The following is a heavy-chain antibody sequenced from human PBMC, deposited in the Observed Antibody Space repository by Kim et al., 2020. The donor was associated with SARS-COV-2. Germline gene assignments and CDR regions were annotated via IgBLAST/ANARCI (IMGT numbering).Heavy chain of an antibody. CDR2: VYSSGST. Sequence: SETLSLTCTVSGDSISTSSDYWGWIRQPPGKGLEWIGSVYSSGSTYYNPSLKSRVTVSVDTSKGQFSLRLTSVTATDTAVYYCARCRRSGLYYIDFWGQGTQVTVSS. CDR1: GDSISTSSDY. CDR3: ARCRRSGLYYIDF. V-gene: IGHV4-39*01. D-gene: IGHD6-19*01. J-gene: IGHJ4*02.